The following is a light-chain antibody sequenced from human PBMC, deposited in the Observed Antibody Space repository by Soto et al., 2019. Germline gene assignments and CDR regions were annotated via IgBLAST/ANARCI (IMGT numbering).Light chain of an antibody. V-gene: IGKV1-9*01. J-gene: IGKJ1*01. CDR1: QGISSF. Sequence: DIQLTQSPSFLSASIGDRVTFTCRASQGISSFLAWYQHTPGKAPKLLIYAASTLQSGVPSRFSGSGSGREFTLRVSSVQPEDFATYYCQQLSGYRLTFGQGTKVEIK. CDR3: QQLSGYRLT. CDR2: AAS.